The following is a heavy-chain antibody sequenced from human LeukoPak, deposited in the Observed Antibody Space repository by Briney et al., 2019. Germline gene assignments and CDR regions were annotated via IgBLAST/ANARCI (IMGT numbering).Heavy chain of an antibody. CDR1: GVTFSSYE. D-gene: IGHD2-2*02. J-gene: IGHJ4*02. Sequence: GGSLRLSCAASGVTFSSYEMNWVRPAPGKGRWWVSYLSSSGSTVYYADSVKGRFTISRDNAKNSLSLQIYSLKVEDTAVYYCARDHNGPYTFDYWGQGTLVTVSS. CDR2: LSSSGSTV. V-gene: IGHV3-48*03. CDR3: ARDHNGPYTFDY.